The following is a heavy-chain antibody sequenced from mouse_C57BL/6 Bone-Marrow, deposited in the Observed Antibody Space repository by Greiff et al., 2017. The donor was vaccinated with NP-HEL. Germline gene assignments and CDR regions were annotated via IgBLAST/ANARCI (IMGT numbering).Heavy chain of an antibody. CDR2: IYPGSGST. CDR1: GYTFTSYW. CDR3: ARDCSSYDYYAVDY. D-gene: IGHD1-1*01. J-gene: IGHJ4*01. V-gene: IGHV1-55*01. Sequence: QVQLQQSGAELVKPGASVKMSCKASGYTFTSYWITWVKQRPGQGLEWIGDIYPGSGSTNYNEKFKSKATLTVDTSSSTAYMQLSSLTSEDSAVYYGARDCSSYDYYAVDYWGQGTSVTVSS.